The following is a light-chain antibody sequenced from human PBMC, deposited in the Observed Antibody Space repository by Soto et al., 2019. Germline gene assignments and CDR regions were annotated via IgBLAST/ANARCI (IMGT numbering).Light chain of an antibody. J-gene: IGLJ1*01. CDR1: SSDVGSYNF. Sequence: QSVLTQPASVSGSPGQSITISCTGTSSDVGSYNFVSWYQQQPGKAPKLMIYEVTKRPSGVSNRFSASKSGNTASLTISGLQAEDEADYYCCSYAGSSTYVFGTGTKVTVL. CDR3: CSYAGSSTYV. V-gene: IGLV2-23*02. CDR2: EVT.